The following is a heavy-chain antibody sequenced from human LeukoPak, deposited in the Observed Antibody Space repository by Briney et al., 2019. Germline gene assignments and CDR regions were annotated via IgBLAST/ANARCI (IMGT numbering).Heavy chain of an antibody. D-gene: IGHD1-26*01. V-gene: IGHV3-7*01. CDR3: TRSGTYVFDF. CDR2: IKQDGSDI. CDR1: GFTFDDYA. J-gene: IGHJ4*02. Sequence: SGRSLRLSCAASGFTFDDYAMHWVRQAPGKGLEWVANIKQDGSDIYYVDSVKGRFTISRDNAKNSLYLQMNSLRAEDTAVYYCTRSGTYVFDFWGQGTLVTVYS.